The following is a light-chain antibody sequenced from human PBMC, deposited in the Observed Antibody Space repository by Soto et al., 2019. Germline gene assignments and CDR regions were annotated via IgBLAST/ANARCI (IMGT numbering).Light chain of an antibody. V-gene: IGKV1-5*01. CDR3: QQYNSYSWT. J-gene: IGKJ1*01. CDR1: QSISTW. Sequence: DIQMTQSPSTLSASVGHRVTITCRASQSISTWLAWYQQKPGKAPKLLIYDASSLESGVPSRFSGSGSGTEFPLTISSLQPDDFATYYCQQYNSYSWTFGQGTKVEIK. CDR2: DAS.